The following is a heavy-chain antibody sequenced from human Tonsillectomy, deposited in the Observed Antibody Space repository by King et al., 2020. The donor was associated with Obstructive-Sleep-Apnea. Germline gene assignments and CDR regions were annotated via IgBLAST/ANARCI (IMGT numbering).Heavy chain of an antibody. D-gene: IGHD3-16*01. CDR1: GYTFTDYY. CDR2: INPNSDGT. V-gene: IGHV1-2*02. J-gene: IGHJ4*02. Sequence: VQLVESGADVKRPGASVKVSCKASGYTFTDYYINWVRQAPGQGLEWMGWINPNSDGTNYAQKFQGRVTMTRDTSISTAYMELSRLRSDDTAVYYCARAGGGLDYWGQGTLVSVSS. CDR3: ARAGGGLDY.